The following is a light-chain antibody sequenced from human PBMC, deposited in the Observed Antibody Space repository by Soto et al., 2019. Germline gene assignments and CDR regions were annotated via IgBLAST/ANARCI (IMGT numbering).Light chain of an antibody. CDR1: QSVGSY. J-gene: IGKJ4*01. Sequence: EIVLTQSPATLSLSPGERATLSCRASQSVGSYLAWYQQKPGQAPRLLIYDASNRATGIPARFSGSGSGTDFTLTISSLEPEDFAVYYCQQRRNWPPLTFSGGTKVEIK. CDR3: QQRRNWPPLT. CDR2: DAS. V-gene: IGKV3-11*01.